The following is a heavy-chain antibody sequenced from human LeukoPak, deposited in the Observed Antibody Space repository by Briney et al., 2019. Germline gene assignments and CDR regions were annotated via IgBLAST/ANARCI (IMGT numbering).Heavy chain of an antibody. CDR3: ARGGSARPDY. J-gene: IGHJ4*02. CDR2: ISSGSGTI. CDR1: GFTFRSYS. Sequence: GGSLRLTCAASGFTFRSYSMNWVRQAPGKGLEWVSYISSGSGTINYADSVKGRFTISRDSARSSLYLQVNSLRAEDTAVYYCARGGSARPDYWGQGTLVTVSS. V-gene: IGHV3-48*01. D-gene: IGHD6-6*01.